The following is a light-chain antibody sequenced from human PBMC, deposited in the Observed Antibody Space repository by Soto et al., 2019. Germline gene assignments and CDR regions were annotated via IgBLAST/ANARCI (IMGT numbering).Light chain of an antibody. V-gene: IGKV3-20*01. J-gene: IGKJ1*01. CDR1: QSVSYNF. CDR2: GAS. CDR3: QQYGNSPWT. Sequence: EIVLTQSPGTLSLSPGERATLSCRASQSVSYNFLNWYQQKPGQAPRLLIYGASSRATGIPDRFSGSGSGTDFTLTISRLEPEDFVVYYCQQYGNSPWTFGQGTKVEIK.